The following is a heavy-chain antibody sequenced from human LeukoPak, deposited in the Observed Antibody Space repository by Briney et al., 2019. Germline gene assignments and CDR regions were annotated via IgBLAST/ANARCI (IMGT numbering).Heavy chain of an antibody. D-gene: IGHD6-19*01. J-gene: IGHJ4*02. Sequence: GGSLRLSCAASGFTFSRYWMSWVRQAPGKGLEWVANIKQDGSEQYYVDSVKGRFTISRDNAKNSLFLQMNSLRDEDTAIYFCASWSYEYSSGWYYLDYWGQGTLVTVSS. CDR1: GFTFSRYW. CDR3: ASWSYEYSSGWYYLDY. CDR2: IKQDGSEQ. V-gene: IGHV3-7*05.